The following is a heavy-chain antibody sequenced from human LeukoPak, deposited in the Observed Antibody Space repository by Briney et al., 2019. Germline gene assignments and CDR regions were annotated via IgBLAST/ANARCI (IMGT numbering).Heavy chain of an antibody. V-gene: IGHV4-61*10. CDR3: ARRSRLHIVDAATAVAY. D-gene: IGHD2-15*01. Sequence: SETLSLTCTVSGGSINSNNYYWNWIRQPAGKGLEWIGDINHSGSTNYNPSLKSRVTISLDTSKNQFSLKLSSVTAADTAVYYCARRSRLHIVDAATAVAYWGLGTLVTVSS. J-gene: IGHJ4*02. CDR1: GGSINSNNYY. CDR2: INHSGST.